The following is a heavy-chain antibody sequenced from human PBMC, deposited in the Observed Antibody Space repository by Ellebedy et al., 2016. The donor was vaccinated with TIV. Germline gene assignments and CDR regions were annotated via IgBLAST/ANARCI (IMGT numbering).Heavy chain of an antibody. CDR1: GGSISSGDYY. CDR2: IYYSGST. D-gene: IGHD3-10*01. Sequence: SETLSLTXTVSGGSISSGDYYWSWIRQPPGKGLEWIGYIYYSGSTYYNPSLKSRVTISVDTSKNQFSLKLSSVTAADTAVYYCARSLLWFGGTSEAFDIWGQGTMVTVSS. CDR3: ARSLLWFGGTSEAFDI. J-gene: IGHJ3*02. V-gene: IGHV4-30-4*01.